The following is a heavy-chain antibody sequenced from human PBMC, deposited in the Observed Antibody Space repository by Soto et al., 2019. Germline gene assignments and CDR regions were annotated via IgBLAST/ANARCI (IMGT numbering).Heavy chain of an antibody. CDR3: ERHGVHSRGWAGP. CDR1: GGSISSYY. D-gene: IGHD6-19*01. V-gene: IGHV4-59*08. CDR2: IYYSGST. Sequence: PSETLSLTCTVSGGSISSYYWCWIRLPPEKGLEWIGYIYYSGSTNYNPSLKSRVTISVDTSKNQFSLKLSSVTAADTAVYYCERHGVHSRGWAGPRGQRTLVTVSS. J-gene: IGHJ5*02.